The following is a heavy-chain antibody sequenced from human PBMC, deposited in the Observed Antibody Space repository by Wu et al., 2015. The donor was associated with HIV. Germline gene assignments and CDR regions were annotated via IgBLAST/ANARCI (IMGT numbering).Heavy chain of an antibody. V-gene: IGHV1-8*01. J-gene: IGHJ6*02. D-gene: IGHD2-21*02. CDR2: MNPNSGNT. Sequence: QVQLVQSGAEVKKPGASVKVSCQASGYTFTIYDINWVRQAPGQGLEWMGWMNPNSGNTGYAQKFQGRVTMTRNTSIGTAYMELSSLRSEDTAVCYCARGNCGGDCSSFYYYYYGMDIWAKGPRSPSP. CDR3: ARGNCGGDCSSFYYYYYGMDI. CDR1: GYTFTIYD.